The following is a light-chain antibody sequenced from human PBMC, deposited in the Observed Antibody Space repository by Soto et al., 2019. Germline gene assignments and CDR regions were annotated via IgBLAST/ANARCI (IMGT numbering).Light chain of an antibody. Sequence: RGDRATLPCRSSQSINSNLAWYQQKPRQAPRLLINGAYTRATGIPGRFRGSGSGTECTLTISSLKSEDIDVFFCLQYNNWPPDTWTFGQGTKVDIK. CDR2: GAY. J-gene: IGKJ1*01. CDR1: QSINSN. V-gene: IGKV3-15*01. CDR3: LQYNNWPPDTWT.